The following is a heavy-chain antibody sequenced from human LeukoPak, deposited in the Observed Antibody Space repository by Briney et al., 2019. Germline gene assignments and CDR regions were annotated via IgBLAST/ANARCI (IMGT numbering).Heavy chain of an antibody. CDR2: ISYDGGNK. CDR1: GFTFSDYV. CDR3: AKVFEVRGARRPKDY. D-gene: IGHD3-10*01. Sequence: GGSLRLSCAASGFTFSDYVMHWVRQAPGKGLELGALISYDGGNKFYADYVRDRFTISRDNSKNTLLLQMNSLRIEDTAVYYCAKVFEVRGARRPKDYWGQGTPVIVSS. V-gene: IGHV3-30*18. J-gene: IGHJ4*02.